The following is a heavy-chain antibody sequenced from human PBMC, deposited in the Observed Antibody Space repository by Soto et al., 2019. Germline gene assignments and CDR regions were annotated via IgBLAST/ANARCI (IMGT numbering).Heavy chain of an antibody. CDR1: GFTVSSND. V-gene: IGHV3-66*01. CDR3: VRSLFWSGGSCYSISSH. D-gene: IGHD2-15*01. J-gene: IGHJ4*02. Sequence: EVQLVESGGGLVQPGGSLRLSCAPSGFTVSSNDMSWVRQAPGKGLEWVSVIYTGGGTYYADSVKGRFTISRDNSKNTLYLQMNSLRDEDTAVYYCVRSLFWSGGSCYSISSHWGQGTLVTVSS. CDR2: IYTGGGT.